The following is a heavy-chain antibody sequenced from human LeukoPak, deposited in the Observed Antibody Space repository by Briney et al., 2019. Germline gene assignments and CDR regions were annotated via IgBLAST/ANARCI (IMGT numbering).Heavy chain of an antibody. CDR1: GFTFSSYA. Sequence: GRSLRLSCAASGFTFSSYAMHWVRQAPGKGLEWVAVISYDGSNKYYADSVKGRFTISRDNSKNTLYLQMNSLGAEDTAVYYCARGDYYGSGSSDPYDYWGQGTLVTVSS. V-gene: IGHV3-30-3*01. CDR3: ARGDYYGSGSSDPYDY. J-gene: IGHJ4*02. D-gene: IGHD3-10*01. CDR2: ISYDGSNK.